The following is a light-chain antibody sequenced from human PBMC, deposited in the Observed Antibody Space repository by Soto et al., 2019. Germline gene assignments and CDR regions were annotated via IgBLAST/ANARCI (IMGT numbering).Light chain of an antibody. Sequence: QSVLTQSASVSGSPGQSITISCTGTSSDVGAYDYVSWYQQHPDKAPKLMTYEVSNRPSGVSNRFSGSKSVNTATLTISGLQTEDEADYYCSSYTSSSTRVFGTGTKLTVL. CDR1: SSDVGAYDY. CDR2: EVS. CDR3: SSYTSSSTRV. V-gene: IGLV2-14*03. J-gene: IGLJ1*01.